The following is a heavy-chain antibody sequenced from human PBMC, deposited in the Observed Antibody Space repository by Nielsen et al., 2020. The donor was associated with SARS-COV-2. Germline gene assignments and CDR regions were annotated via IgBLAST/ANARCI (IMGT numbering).Heavy chain of an antibody. J-gene: IGHJ4*02. D-gene: IGHD5-24*01. Sequence: GGSLRLSCAASGFTFTSYAMTWVRQAPGKGLEWVSAISGSGGTTYYADSVKGRFTISRDNSKNTLYLQMNSLRAEDTAVYYCAKNNGYNSRGGFDYWGQGTLVTVSS. CDR3: AKNNGYNSRGGFDY. V-gene: IGHV3-23*01. CDR1: GFTFTSYA. CDR2: ISGSGGTT.